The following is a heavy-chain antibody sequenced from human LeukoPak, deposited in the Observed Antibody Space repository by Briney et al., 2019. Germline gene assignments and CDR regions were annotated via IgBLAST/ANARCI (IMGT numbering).Heavy chain of an antibody. D-gene: IGHD3-10*01. CDR2: ISSSGTTI. CDR1: GFTFSDYY. J-gene: IGHJ6*04. CDR3: AKDPRGYYGSEDV. Sequence: GGSLRLSCVASGFTFSDYYMSWIRQAPGKGLEWISYISSSGTTIYYTDSVKGRFTISRDNAKNSLYLQMNSLRAEDTAVYYCAKDPRGYYGSEDVWGKGTTVTISS. V-gene: IGHV3-11*01.